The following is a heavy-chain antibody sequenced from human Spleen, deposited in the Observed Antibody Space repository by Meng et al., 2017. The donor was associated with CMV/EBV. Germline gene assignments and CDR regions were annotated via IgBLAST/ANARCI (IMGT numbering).Heavy chain of an antibody. CDR2: INHSGST. D-gene: IGHD1-26*01. V-gene: IGHV4-34*01. J-gene: IGHJ4*02. CDR3: AAGGARSY. Sequence: TLYLTCAVYGGSFSGYYWSWIRQPPGKGLEWIGEINHSGSTNYNPSLKSRVTISVDTSKNQFSLKLSSVTAADTAVYYCAAGGARSYWGQGTLVTVSS. CDR1: GGSFSGYY.